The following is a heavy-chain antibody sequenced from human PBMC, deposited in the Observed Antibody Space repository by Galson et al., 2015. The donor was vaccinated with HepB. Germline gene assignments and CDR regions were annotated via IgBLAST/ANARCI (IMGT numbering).Heavy chain of an antibody. Sequence: SLRLSCAASGFTFSSYEMNWVRQAPGKGLEWVSYISSSGSTIYYADSVEGRFTISRDSAKNSLYLQMNSLRAEDTAVYYCARECMITFGGVIVRNYGMDVWGQGTTATVSS. CDR2: ISSSGSTI. V-gene: IGHV3-48*03. CDR3: ARECMITFGGVIVRNYGMDV. J-gene: IGHJ6*02. D-gene: IGHD3-16*02. CDR1: GFTFSSYE.